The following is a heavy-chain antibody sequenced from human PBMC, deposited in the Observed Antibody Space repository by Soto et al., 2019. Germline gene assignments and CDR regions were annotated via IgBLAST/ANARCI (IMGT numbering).Heavy chain of an antibody. V-gene: IGHV3-30*18. CDR2: ISHDGDKK. Sequence: QEQLVASGGGVVQPGRSRRLSCAASGFTCSGNVMHWVRQAPGKGLEWVAVISHDGDKKYYGDSVKGRFTVSRDNSRNTLDLHMDSLRPDDTAIYYWAKTGSHYYWGIDVWGQGTTVVVSS. CDR1: GFTCSGNV. CDR3: AKTGSHYYWGIDV. J-gene: IGHJ6*02.